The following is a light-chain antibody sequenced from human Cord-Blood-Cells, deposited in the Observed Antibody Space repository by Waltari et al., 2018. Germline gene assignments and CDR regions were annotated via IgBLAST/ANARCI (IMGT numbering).Light chain of an antibody. V-gene: IGKV3-20*01. CDR3: QQYGSSPWT. Sequence: EIVLTQSPRTLSLSPGERATLSCRASQSVSSSYLAWHQKKPGQAPRLLIYGAPSRATSIPDRFSGSGSGTDFTLTISRLEPEDFAVYYCQQYGSSPWTFGQGTKVEIK. CDR1: QSVSSSY. J-gene: IGKJ1*01. CDR2: GAP.